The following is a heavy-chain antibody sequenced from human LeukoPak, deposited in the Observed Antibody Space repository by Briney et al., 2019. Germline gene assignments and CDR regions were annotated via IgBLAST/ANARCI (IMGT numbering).Heavy chain of an antibody. CDR1: GFTFSSYW. CDR2: IKQDGSEK. Sequence: GGSLRLSCAASGFTFSSYWMSWVRQAPGKGLGRVANIKQDGSEKYYVDSVKGRFTISRDNAKNSLYLQMNSLRAEDTAVYYCLLHRDYYYGMDVWGQGTTVTVSS. CDR3: LLHRDYYYGMDV. J-gene: IGHJ6*02. D-gene: IGHD2-15*01. V-gene: IGHV3-7*01.